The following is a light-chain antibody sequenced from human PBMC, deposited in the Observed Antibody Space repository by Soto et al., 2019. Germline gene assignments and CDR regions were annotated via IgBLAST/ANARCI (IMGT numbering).Light chain of an antibody. CDR1: QSVSSY. CDR3: QQRSNWPAYT. CDR2: DAS. Sequence: EIVLTQSPATLSLSPGERATLSCRASQSVSSYLAWYQQKPGQAPRLLIYDASNRATGIPARFSGSGSGTDFTLTISSLEPEDFAVYYCQQRSNWPAYTVRQGTNTEIK. V-gene: IGKV3-11*01. J-gene: IGKJ2*01.